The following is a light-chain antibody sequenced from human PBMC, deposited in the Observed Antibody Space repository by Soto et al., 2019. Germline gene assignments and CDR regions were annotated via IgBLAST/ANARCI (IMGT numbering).Light chain of an antibody. V-gene: IGLV2-14*01. CDR1: SSDVGGYNY. CDR2: DVS. Sequence: QSVLTQPASLSGSPGQSLTISCTGTSSDVGGYNYVSWYQQHPGKAPKLMIYDVSNRPSGVSNRFSGSKSGNTASLTISGLQAEDEADYYCSSYTSSSTLVFGTGTKVTVL. CDR3: SSYTSSSTLV. J-gene: IGLJ1*01.